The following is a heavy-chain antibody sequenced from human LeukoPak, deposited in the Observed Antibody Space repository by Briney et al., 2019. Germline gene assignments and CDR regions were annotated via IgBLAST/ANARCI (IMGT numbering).Heavy chain of an antibody. Sequence: PGGSLRLSCAASGFIFSSYNMKWVRKAPGKGLEWISYIDSSSSTIYYADSVKGRFTISRDNAKNSLYLQMNSLRAEDTAVYYCARVFWSGYFIVDYWGQGTLVTVSS. D-gene: IGHD3-3*01. V-gene: IGHV3-48*01. CDR2: IDSSSSTI. J-gene: IGHJ4*02. CDR1: GFIFSSYN. CDR3: ARVFWSGYFIVDY.